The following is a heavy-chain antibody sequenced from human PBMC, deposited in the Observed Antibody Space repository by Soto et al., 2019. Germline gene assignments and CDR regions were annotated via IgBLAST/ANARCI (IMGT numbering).Heavy chain of an antibody. V-gene: IGHV4-31*03. CDR3: GRDRGGWGVVPAAMFDP. D-gene: IGHD2-2*01. J-gene: IGHJ5*02. CDR2: IYYSGST. Sequence: QVQLQESGPGLVKPSQTLSLTCTVSGGSISSGGYYWSWIRQHPGKGLEWIGYIYYSGSTYYNPSLKSRVTKSEETSKNQFPLRLGSGTAGDTAVYYWGRDRGGWGVVPAAMFDPWGQGTLVTVSS. CDR1: GGSISSGGYY.